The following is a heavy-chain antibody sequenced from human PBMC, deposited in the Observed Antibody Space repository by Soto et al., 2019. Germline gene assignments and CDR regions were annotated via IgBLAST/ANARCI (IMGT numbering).Heavy chain of an antibody. V-gene: IGHV3-23*01. CDR1: GFTFGSYA. J-gene: IGHJ4*02. CDR3: AKEVAYSSTWDTIDY. D-gene: IGHD6-13*01. CDR2: ISGGGDTT. Sequence: GGSLRLSCAASGFTFGSYAMNWVRQAPGKGLEWVSVISGGGDTTYYTPSVKGRFTISRDDFRNTLYLQMNSLRAEDTAVYYCAKEVAYSSTWDTIDYWGQGTLVTVSS.